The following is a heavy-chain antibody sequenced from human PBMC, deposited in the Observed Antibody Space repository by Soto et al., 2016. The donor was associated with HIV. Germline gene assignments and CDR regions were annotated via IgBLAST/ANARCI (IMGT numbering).Heavy chain of an antibody. CDR1: GFTFSTYA. D-gene: IGHD3-16*01. J-gene: IGHJ3*02. CDR2: ISDNGGKT. V-gene: IGHV3-64*01. Sequence: EVQLVESGGGLVQPGGSLRLSCAASGFTFSTYAMHWVRQAPGKGLEYVSAISDNGGKTYYASSVKGRFTVSRDNSKNTLFLQMGSLRAEDMAAYYCARAFGLGSTFDIWGQGTMVTVSS. CDR3: ARAFGLGSTFDI.